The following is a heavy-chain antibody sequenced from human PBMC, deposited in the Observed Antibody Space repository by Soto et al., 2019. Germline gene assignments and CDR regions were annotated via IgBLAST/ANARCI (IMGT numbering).Heavy chain of an antibody. V-gene: IGHV3-33*01. J-gene: IGHJ4*02. CDR3: ARARGGIEIYYFDY. D-gene: IGHD6-13*01. CDR2: IWYDGSNK. CDR1: GFTFSSYG. Sequence: GGSLRLSCAASGFTFSSYGMHWVRQAPGKGLEWVAVIWYDGSNKYYADSVKGRFTISRDNSKNTLYLQMNSLRAEDTAVYYCARARGGIEIYYFDYWGQGTLVTVSS.